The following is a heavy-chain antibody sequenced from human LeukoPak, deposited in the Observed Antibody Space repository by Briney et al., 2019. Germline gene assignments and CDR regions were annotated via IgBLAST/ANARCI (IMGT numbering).Heavy chain of an antibody. V-gene: IGHV3-30*04. CDR3: ARDRDLGVVTPWCDY. Sequence: GGSLRLSCAASGFTFNTYAMYWARQAPGRGLECLAITSYDGTNTFYADSVRGRFTISRDNSKNTLYLQMNSLRADDTAVYYCARDRDLGVVTPWCDYWGQGVLVTVSS. CDR1: GFTFNTYA. CDR2: TSYDGTNT. D-gene: IGHD2-2*01. J-gene: IGHJ4*02.